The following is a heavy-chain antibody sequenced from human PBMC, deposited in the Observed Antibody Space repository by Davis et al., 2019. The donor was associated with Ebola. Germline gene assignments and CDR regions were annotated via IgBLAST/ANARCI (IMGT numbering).Heavy chain of an antibody. CDR1: GGSISDYY. Sequence: SETLSLTCTVSGGSISDYYWSWIRQPPGTGPAWIAYISYSGRPTYNPSLNSRVSISVDTSKSQFSLKLSSVTAADTAVYYCARGSVVVTAILEFLVYFDLWGRGTLVTVSS. D-gene: IGHD2-21*02. V-gene: IGHV4-59*01. J-gene: IGHJ2*01. CDR3: ARGSVVVTAILEFLVYFDL. CDR2: ISYSGRP.